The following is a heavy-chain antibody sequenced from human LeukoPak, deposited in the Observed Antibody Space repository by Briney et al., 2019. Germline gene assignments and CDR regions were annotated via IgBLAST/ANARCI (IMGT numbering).Heavy chain of an antibody. D-gene: IGHD2-2*01. J-gene: IGHJ6*03. CDR3: ARHTSWVPAAMGYYYYYMDV. Sequence: SETLSLTCAVYGGSFSGYYWSWIRQPPGKGLEWIGEINHSGSTNYNPSLKSRVTISVDTSKNQFSLKLSSVTAADTAVYYCARHTSWVPAAMGYYYYYMDVWGKGTTVTISS. CDR1: GGSFSGYY. V-gene: IGHV4-34*01. CDR2: INHSGST.